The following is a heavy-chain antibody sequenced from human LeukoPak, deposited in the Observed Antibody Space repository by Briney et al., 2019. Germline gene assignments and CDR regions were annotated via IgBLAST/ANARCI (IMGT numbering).Heavy chain of an antibody. CDR1: GGSISSGGYY. J-gene: IGHJ4*02. CDR2: INHSGST. V-gene: IGHV4-31*03. Sequence: SQTLSLTCTVSGGSISSGGYYWSWIRQPPGKGLEWIGEINHSGSTNYNPSLKSRVTISVDTSKNQFSLKLSSVTAADTAVYYCATVSNRRDGYNLDFGYWGQGTLVTVSS. CDR3: ATVSNRRDGYNLDFGY. D-gene: IGHD5-12*01.